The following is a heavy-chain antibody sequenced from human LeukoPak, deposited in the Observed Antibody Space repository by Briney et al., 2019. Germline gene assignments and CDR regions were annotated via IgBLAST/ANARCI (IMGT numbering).Heavy chain of an antibody. J-gene: IGHJ4*02. CDR1: GFTFSSCA. CDR2: ISGSGDST. CDR3: AKQSYSSCYTALNF. D-gene: IGHD6-19*01. V-gene: IGHV3-23*01. Sequence: GGSLRLSCAASGFTFSSCAMSWVRQAPGKGLEWVSVISGSGDSTYYADSVKGRFTISRDNSKKTLYLQMNSLRAEDTAVYYCAKQSYSSCYTALNFWGQGTLVTVSS.